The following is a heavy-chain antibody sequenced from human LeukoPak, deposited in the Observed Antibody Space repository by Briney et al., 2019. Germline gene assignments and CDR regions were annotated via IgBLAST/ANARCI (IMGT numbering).Heavy chain of an antibody. CDR2: INHSGST. Sequence: SETLSLTCAVYGGSFSGYYWSRIRQPPGKGLEWIGEINHSGSTNYNPSLKSRVTISVDTSKNQFSLKLSSVTAADTAVYYCARGTYYYDSSGYKNWFDYWGQGTLVTVSS. CDR3: ARGTYYYDSSGYKNWFDY. J-gene: IGHJ4*02. D-gene: IGHD3-22*01. CDR1: GGSFSGYY. V-gene: IGHV4-34*01.